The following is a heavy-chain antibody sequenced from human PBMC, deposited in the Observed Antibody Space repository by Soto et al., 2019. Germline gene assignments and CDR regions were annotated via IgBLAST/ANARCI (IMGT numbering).Heavy chain of an antibody. CDR2: INHSGST. CDR3: ARGWEDIVVVPAARAYYYGMDV. D-gene: IGHD2-2*01. V-gene: IGHV4-34*01. Sequence: QVQLQQWGAGLLKPSETLSLTCAVYGGSFSGYYWSWIRQPPGKGLEWIGEINHSGSTNYNPSLKSRVTISVDTSKNQFSLKLSSVTAADTAVYYGARGWEDIVVVPAARAYYYGMDVWGQGTTVTVSS. J-gene: IGHJ6*02. CDR1: GGSFSGYY.